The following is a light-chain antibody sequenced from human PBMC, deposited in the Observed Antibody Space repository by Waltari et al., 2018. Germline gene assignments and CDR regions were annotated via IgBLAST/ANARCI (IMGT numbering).Light chain of an antibody. V-gene: IGKV3-20*01. CDR2: GAS. CDR3: QRYDGSPVVT. CDR1: QTVRGSY. J-gene: IGKJ1*01. Sequence: ENVLTQSPGTLSLSPGERATLSCRASQTVRGSYLAWYQQKPGQAPRLLIYGASSRATGIPDRFSGSGSVTDFTLTISRLEPEDFAVYYCQRYDGSPVVTFGQGTKVEIK.